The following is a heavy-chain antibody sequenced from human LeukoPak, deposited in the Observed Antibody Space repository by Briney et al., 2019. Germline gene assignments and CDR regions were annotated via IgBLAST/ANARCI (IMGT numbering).Heavy chain of an antibody. CDR1: GGTFSSYA. Sequence: ASVKVSCKASGGTFSSYAISWVRQAPGQGLEWMGGIIPIFGTANYAQKFQGRVTITADKSTSTAYMELSSLRSEDTAVYYCARDFHGTFMVRGVGPGNWFDPWGQGTLVTVSS. D-gene: IGHD3-10*01. CDR3: ARDFHGTFMVRGVGPGNWFDP. J-gene: IGHJ5*02. CDR2: IIPIFGTA. V-gene: IGHV1-69*06.